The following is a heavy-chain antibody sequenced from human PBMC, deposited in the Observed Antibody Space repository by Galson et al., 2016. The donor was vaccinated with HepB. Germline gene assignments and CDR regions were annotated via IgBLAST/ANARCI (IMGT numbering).Heavy chain of an antibody. CDR3: ARVEGGCSRTSCVLDP. D-gene: IGHD2-2*01. CDR2: IYHDGNT. Sequence: TLSLTCGVSGDSISSTNWWTWVRQPPGRRPEWIGEIYHDGNTFYNPSLSSRVTMSVDKSGNQFSLKLTSVTAADTAVYYCARVEGGCSRTSCVLDPWGQGTLVTVSS. V-gene: IGHV4-4*02. CDR1: GDSISSTNW. J-gene: IGHJ5*02.